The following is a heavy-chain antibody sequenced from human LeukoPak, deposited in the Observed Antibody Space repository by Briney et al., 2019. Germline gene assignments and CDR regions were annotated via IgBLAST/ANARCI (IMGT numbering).Heavy chain of an antibody. CDR3: ARWGGGSYYGVDY. D-gene: IGHD1-26*01. CDR1: GGSISSYY. V-gene: IGHV4-59*08. CDR2: IYYSGST. J-gene: IGHJ4*02. Sequence: SETLTLTCTVSGGSISSYYWSWIRQPPGKGLEWIGYIYYSGSTNYNPSLKSRVTISVDTSKNQFSLKLSSVTAADTAVYYCARWGGGSYYGVDYWGQGTLVTVSS.